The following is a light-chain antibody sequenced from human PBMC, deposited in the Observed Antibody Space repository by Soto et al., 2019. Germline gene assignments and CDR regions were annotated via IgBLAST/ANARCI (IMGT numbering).Light chain of an antibody. Sequence: EIVLTQSPGTLSLSPGERATLSCRASQSVSKNFLACYQQKPGQAPRLLISGASNRATGIPDSFSGSGCGIDFSLTIDRLEPEDFAMDFCHQYGSSLPTFGGGTKVAIK. CDR2: GAS. J-gene: IGKJ4*02. V-gene: IGKV3-20*01. CDR1: QSVSKNF. CDR3: HQYGSSLPT.